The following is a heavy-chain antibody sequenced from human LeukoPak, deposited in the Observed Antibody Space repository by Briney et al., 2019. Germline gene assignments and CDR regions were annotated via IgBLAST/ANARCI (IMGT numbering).Heavy chain of an antibody. CDR2: ISAYNGNT. J-gene: IGHJ4*02. Sequence: ASVKVSCKASGYTFTSYGISWVRQAPGQGLEWMGWISAYNGNTNYAQKLQGRVTMTTDTSTSTAYMELRSLRSADTAVYYCARNSPNLYSSGWTYFDYGGQGTLVTVSS. D-gene: IGHD6-19*01. V-gene: IGHV1-18*01. CDR1: GYTFTSYG. CDR3: ARNSPNLYSSGWTYFDY.